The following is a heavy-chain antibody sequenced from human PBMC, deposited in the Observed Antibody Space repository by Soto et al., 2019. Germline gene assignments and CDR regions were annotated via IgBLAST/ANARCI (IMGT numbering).Heavy chain of an antibody. CDR1: GFTFSSYW. J-gene: IGHJ6*03. CDR3: ARVGAQSFYLGGAGEYYHCYYMGV. V-gene: IGHV3-7*01. Sequence: EVQLVESGGDLVQPGGSLRLSCAASGFTFSSYWMSWVRQAPGKGLEWVANIKQDGSEKYYVDSGKGRFTISRDNAKYSLYLQMKSLRAEDPAVYYCARVGAQSFYLGGAGEYYHCYYMGVLGKGTTVTVSS. CDR2: IKQDGSEK. D-gene: IGHD6-19*01.